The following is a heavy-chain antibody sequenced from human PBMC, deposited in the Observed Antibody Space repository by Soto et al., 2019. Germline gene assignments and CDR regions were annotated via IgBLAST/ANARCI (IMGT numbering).Heavy chain of an antibody. D-gene: IGHD3-9*01. CDR2: IYYSGST. CDR3: ARGNYDMYYYYYKDV. Sequence: PSETLSLTCTVSGGSISSYYWSWIRQPPGKGLEWIGYIYYSGSTNYNPSLKSRVTISVDTSKNQFSLKLSSVTAADTAVYYCARGNYDMYYYYYKDVWGKGTTVTVSS. J-gene: IGHJ6*03. CDR1: GGSISSYY. V-gene: IGHV4-59*01.